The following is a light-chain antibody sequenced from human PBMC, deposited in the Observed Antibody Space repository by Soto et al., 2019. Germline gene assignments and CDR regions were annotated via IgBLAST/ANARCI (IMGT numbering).Light chain of an antibody. CDR3: QQYDKWPRT. V-gene: IGKV3-15*01. CDR1: QNVDSN. CDR2: GAS. J-gene: IGKJ1*01. Sequence: EIVLTQSPGTLSLSPGERATLSCRASQNVDSNYLAWYQQKPGQAPRLLIYGASTRATGIPARFSGGGSGAEYTLTISSLQSEDFAVYYCQQYDKWPRTFGQGTKVDIK.